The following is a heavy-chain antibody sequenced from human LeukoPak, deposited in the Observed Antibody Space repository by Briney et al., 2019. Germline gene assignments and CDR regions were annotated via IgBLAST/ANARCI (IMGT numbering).Heavy chain of an antibody. V-gene: IGHV1-3*01. D-gene: IGHD2/OR15-2a*01. CDR2: INAGNGNT. CDR3: AREGQEYAFDY. Sequence: GASVRVSCKASGYTFTSYAMHWVRQAPGQRLEWMGWINAGNGNTKYSQKFQGRVTITRDTSASTAYMELSSLRSEDTAVYYCAREGQEYAFDYWGQGTLVTVSS. CDR1: GYTFTSYA. J-gene: IGHJ4*02.